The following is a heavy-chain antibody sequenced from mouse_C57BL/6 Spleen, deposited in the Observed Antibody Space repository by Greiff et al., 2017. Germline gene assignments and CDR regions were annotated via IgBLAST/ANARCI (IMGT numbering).Heavy chain of an antibody. D-gene: IGHD3-1*01. CDR1: GYTFTRYW. Sequence: QVQLPQPGAELVRPGSSVKLSCKASGYTFTRYWMHWVKQRPIPGLEWICNIDPSDSDTHYNKKFKDKATFTVEKSPSTAYMQLSSLTSEDAAVYYCARGIGLPCAYWGQGTLVTVSA. CDR2: IDPSDSDT. CDR3: ARGIGLPCAY. V-gene: IGHV1-52*01. J-gene: IGHJ3*01.